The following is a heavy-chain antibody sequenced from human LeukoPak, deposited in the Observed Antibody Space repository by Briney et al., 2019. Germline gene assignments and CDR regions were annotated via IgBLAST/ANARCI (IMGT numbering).Heavy chain of an antibody. V-gene: IGHV4-38-2*02. CDR3: ARGGYGDYGFAFDI. CDR1: GYSITSGYY. J-gene: IGHJ3*02. D-gene: IGHD4-17*01. Sequence: SETLSLTCTVSGYSITSGYYWGWIRQTPGKGLEWIGNMYYSGSTSYNPSLKSRVTLSVDTSKNQISLNLSSVTATDTAVYYCARGGYGDYGFAFDIWGQGTMVTVSS. CDR2: MYYSGST.